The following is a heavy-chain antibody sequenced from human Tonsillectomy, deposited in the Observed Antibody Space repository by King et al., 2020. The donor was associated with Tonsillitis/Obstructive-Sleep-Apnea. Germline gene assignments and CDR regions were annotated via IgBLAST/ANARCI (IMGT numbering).Heavy chain of an antibody. CDR2: IYYSGST. V-gene: IGHV4-59*01. J-gene: IGHJ5*02. CDR3: ARDSAHYDILTGYPLYNWFDP. Sequence: LQLQESGPGLVKPSETLSLTCTVSGGSISSYYWSWIRQPPGKGLEWIGYIYYSGSTNYNPSLKSRVTISVDTSKNQFSLKLSSVTAADTAVYYCARDSAHYDILTGYPLYNWFDPWGQGTLVTVSS. CDR1: GGSISSYY. D-gene: IGHD3-9*01.